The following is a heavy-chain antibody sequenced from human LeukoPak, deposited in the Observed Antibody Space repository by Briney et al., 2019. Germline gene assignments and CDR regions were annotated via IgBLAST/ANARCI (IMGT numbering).Heavy chain of an antibody. D-gene: IGHD3-10*01. J-gene: IGHJ5*02. V-gene: IGHV4-38-2*02. Sequence: SETLSLTCAVSGYSISGGYYWGWIRQPPGKGLEWIGSIYHSGSTYYNPSLKSRVTISVDTSKNQFSLKLRSVTAADTAVYYCARDDPYYYGSGSHYGPAVSGGRWFDPWGQGTLVTVSS. CDR2: IYHSGST. CDR1: GYSISGGYY. CDR3: ARDDPYYYGSGSHYGPAVSGGRWFDP.